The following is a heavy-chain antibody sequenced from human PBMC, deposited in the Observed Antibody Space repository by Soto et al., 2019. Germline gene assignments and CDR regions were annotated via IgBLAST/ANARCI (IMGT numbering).Heavy chain of an antibody. CDR2: VSGSASNT. D-gene: IGHD2-2*01. J-gene: IGHJ4*02. V-gene: IGHV3-23*01. Sequence: EVQLLEYGGGLAQPGGSLRLTCAASGFAFSDYAMSWVRQAPGNGLEWVSTVSGSASNTHYADSVKGRFTISRDNSKNILFLQMDSLRAEDTALYYCANVPIWCVSSRCYTEGFDYWGQGTLVIVSS. CDR3: ANVPIWCVSSRCYTEGFDY. CDR1: GFAFSDYA.